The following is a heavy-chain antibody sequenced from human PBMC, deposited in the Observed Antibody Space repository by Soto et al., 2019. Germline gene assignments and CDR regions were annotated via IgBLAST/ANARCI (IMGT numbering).Heavy chain of an antibody. CDR2: INPHSGGT. V-gene: IGHV1-2*04. D-gene: IGHD3-16*01. J-gene: IGHJ6*02. CDR3: ARDLGYNVSSYAMDI. Sequence: ASVKVSCKASGYTFTAYHMHWVRQAPGQGLEWVGWINPHSGGTNYAQKFQGWVTMTRDTSISTAYMELSRLKSDDTAVYYCARDLGYNVSSYAMDIWGQGTTVTVTS. CDR1: GYTFTAYH.